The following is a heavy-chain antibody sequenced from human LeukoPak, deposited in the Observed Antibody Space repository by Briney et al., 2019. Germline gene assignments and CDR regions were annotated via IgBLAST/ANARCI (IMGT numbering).Heavy chain of an antibody. J-gene: IGHJ1*01. CDR1: GFTFDDYA. Sequence: GRSLRLSCAASGFTFDDYAMHWVRQAPGKGLEWVSGISWNSGSIGYADSVKGRFTISRDNAKNSLYLQMNSLRAEDTALYYCAKDRYQLLLSVYFQHWGQGTLVTVSS. D-gene: IGHD2-2*01. CDR3: AKDRYQLLLSVYFQH. CDR2: ISWNSGSI. V-gene: IGHV3-9*01.